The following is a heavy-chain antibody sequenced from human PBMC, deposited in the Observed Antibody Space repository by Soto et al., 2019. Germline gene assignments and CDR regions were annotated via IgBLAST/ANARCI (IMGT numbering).Heavy chain of an antibody. CDR2: VNPIVSMS. J-gene: IGHJ4*02. D-gene: IGHD3-10*01. V-gene: IGHV1-69*02. Sequence: QVQLVQSGAEVKRPGSSVKVSCKASGDTFNFYSINWVRQAPGLGLEWMGRVNPIVSMSNYAQKSQDRVTMTADKSTSTAYMELSSLRSEDTAIYYCASSYGSGYRAFDYWGQGALVTVSS. CDR3: ASSYGSGYRAFDY. CDR1: GDTFNFYS.